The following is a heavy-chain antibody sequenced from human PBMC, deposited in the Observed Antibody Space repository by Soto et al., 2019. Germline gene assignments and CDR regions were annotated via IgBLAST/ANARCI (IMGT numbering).Heavy chain of an antibody. Sequence: GGSLRLSCAASGFPFSSHWMTWVRQAPGKGLEWVAYIKQDGSEKYYVDSVMGRFTMSRDNTQSSLSLQMNTLRVEDSAVYYCARRTSPGYFDSWGQGTLVTVSS. CDR3: ARRTSPGYFDS. CDR1: GFPFSSHW. CDR2: IKQDGSEK. V-gene: IGHV3-7*05. J-gene: IGHJ4*02.